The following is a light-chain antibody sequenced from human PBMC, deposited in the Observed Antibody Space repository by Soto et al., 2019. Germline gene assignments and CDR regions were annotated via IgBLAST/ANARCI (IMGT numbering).Light chain of an antibody. CDR3: QQSYSLRGT. CDR2: AAS. J-gene: IGKJ1*01. Sequence: DIQMTQSPSTVSAYVGDSVTITCRASQSITTWLAWYQQKPGKAPKLLIYAASSLQSGVPSRFSGSGSGTDFTLTISSLQPEDFATYFCQQSYSLRGTFGQGTKVDIK. V-gene: IGKV1-39*01. CDR1: QSITTW.